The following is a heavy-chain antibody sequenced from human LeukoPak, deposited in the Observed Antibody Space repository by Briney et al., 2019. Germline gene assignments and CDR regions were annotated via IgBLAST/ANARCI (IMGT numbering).Heavy chain of an antibody. CDR3: ARDFRCSSFNCSFDY. J-gene: IGHJ4*02. D-gene: IGHD2-2*01. CDR2: TYYRSQWYH. Sequence: SQTLSLTCAISGDSVSSDNVAWNWIRQSPSRGLEWLGRTYYRSQWYHEYAGSLKSRITINPDTSKNQFSLQLNPVTPEDTAVYFCARDFRCSSFNCSFDYWGQGTLVTVSS. V-gene: IGHV6-1*01. CDR1: GDSVSSDNVA.